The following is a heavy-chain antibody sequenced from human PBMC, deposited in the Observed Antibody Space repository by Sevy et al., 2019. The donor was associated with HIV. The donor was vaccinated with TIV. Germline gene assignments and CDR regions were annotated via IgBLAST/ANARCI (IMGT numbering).Heavy chain of an antibody. Sequence: SENLSLTCTVSGASISSYYWSWIRQPPGKGLEWVGYIYYNGRTNYNPSLKSRVTISVDTSKNQFSLKLISVTAADTAVYYCARSLADYYYGMDVWGQGTTVTVSS. V-gene: IGHV4-59*01. CDR2: IYYNGRT. CDR3: ARSLADYYYGMDV. J-gene: IGHJ6*02. CDR1: GASISSYY.